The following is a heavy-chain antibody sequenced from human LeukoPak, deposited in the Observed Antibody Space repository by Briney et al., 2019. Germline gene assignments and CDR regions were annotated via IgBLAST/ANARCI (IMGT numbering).Heavy chain of an antibody. Sequence: ASVNVSCRASGYTFTGYHIHWVRQAPGQGLEWMGRINPNSGDTNYAQNFQGRVTMTRDTSINTAYMELSRLRSDDTAVYYCARDYCSSTSCLFDYWGQGTLVTISS. CDR1: GYTFTGYH. CDR2: INPNSGDT. J-gene: IGHJ4*02. CDR3: ARDYCSSTSCLFDY. D-gene: IGHD2-2*01. V-gene: IGHV1-2*06.